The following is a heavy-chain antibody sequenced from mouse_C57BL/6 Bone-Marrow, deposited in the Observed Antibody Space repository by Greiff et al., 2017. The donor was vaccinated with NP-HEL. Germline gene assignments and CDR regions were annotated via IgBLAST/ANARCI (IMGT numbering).Heavy chain of an antibody. Sequence: QVQLQQPGAELVKPGASVKLSCKASGYTFTNYWIGWAKQRPGHGLEWIGDIYPGGGYTNYNEKFKGKATLTADKSSRTAYMQFSSLTSEDSAIYYCARTAYYYGGGFDYWGQGTTLTVSS. CDR2: IYPGGGYT. CDR3: ARTAYYYGGGFDY. V-gene: IGHV1-63*01. D-gene: IGHD1-1*01. J-gene: IGHJ2*01. CDR1: GYTFTNYW.